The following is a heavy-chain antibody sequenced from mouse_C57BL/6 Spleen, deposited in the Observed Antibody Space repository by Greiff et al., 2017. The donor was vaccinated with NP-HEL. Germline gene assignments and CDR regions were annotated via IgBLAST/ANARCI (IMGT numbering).Heavy chain of an antibody. Sequence: EVKVVESGGGLVKPGGSLKLSCAASGFTFSSYAMSWVRQTPEKRLEWVATISDGGSYTYYPDNVKGRFTISRDNAKNNQYLQKSHLKSEDTAMYYCAREAPITTVVAPYAMDYWGQGTSVTVSS. CDR1: GFTFSSYA. CDR2: ISDGGSYT. J-gene: IGHJ4*01. V-gene: IGHV5-4*01. CDR3: AREAPITTVVAPYAMDY. D-gene: IGHD1-1*01.